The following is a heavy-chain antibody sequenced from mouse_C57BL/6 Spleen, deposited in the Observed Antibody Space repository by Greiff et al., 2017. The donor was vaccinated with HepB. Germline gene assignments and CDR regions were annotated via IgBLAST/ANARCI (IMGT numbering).Heavy chain of an antibody. V-gene: IGHV1-18*01. D-gene: IGHD2-4*01. CDR3: ARNYDSSYAMDY. CDR1: GYTFTDYN. CDR2: INPNNGGT. Sequence: VQLQQSGPELVKPGASVKIPCKASGYTFTDYNMDWVKQSHGKSLEWIGDINPNNGGTIYNQKFKGKATLTVDKSSSTAYMELRSLTSEDTAVYYCARNYDSSYAMDYWGQGTSVTVSS. J-gene: IGHJ4*01.